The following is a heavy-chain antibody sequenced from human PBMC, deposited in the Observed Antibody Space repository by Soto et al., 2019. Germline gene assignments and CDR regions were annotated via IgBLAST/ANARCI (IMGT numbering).Heavy chain of an antibody. Sequence: PGGSLRLSCAASGIPVSSNYMTWVRQAPGKGLEWVSVLHSGGDTYYANSVKGRFTISRHDSTNTLFLQMNNLTPEDTAVYYCARDGPYYYASRMDVWGQGTTVTVSS. V-gene: IGHV3-53*04. D-gene: IGHD3-10*01. J-gene: IGHJ6*02. CDR2: LHSGGDT. CDR3: ARDGPYYYASRMDV. CDR1: GIPVSSNY.